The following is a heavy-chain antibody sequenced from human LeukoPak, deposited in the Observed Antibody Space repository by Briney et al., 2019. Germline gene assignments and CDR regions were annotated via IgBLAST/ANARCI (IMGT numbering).Heavy chain of an antibody. V-gene: IGHV1-69*04. CDR2: IIPILGIA. D-gene: IGHD3-10*01. J-gene: IGHJ4*02. Sequence: SVTVSCKASGGTFSSYAISWVRQAPGQGLEWMGRIIPILGIANYAQKFQGRVTITADKSTSTAYMELSSLRSEDTAVYYCEIGGNSGSYYYFDYWGQGTLVTVSS. CDR3: EIGGNSGSYYYFDY. CDR1: GGTFSSYA.